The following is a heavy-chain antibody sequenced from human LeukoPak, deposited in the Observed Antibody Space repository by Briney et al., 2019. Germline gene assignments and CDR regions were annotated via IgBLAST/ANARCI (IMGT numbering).Heavy chain of an antibody. CDR3: ARDGVRFLEWFPTDAFDI. CDR1: GGTFSSYA. CDR2: IIPIFGTA. V-gene: IGHV1-69*13. J-gene: IGHJ3*02. D-gene: IGHD3-3*01. Sequence: ASVKVSCKASGGTFSSYAISWVRQAPGQGLEWMGGIIPIFGTANYAQKFQGRVTITADESTSTAYMELSSLRSEDTAVYYCARDGVRFLEWFPTDAFDIWGQGTMVTVSS.